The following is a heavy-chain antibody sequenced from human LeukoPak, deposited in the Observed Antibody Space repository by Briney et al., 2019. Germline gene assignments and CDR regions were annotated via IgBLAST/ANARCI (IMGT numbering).Heavy chain of an antibody. J-gene: IGHJ4*02. Sequence: PSETLSLTCFVSGGSISNGKWCSWVRQPPGKGLEWIGEIYHTETTSYNASLESRVTISIDKSNNHFSLKLRSVTAADTAVYYCATRSPLVNAILWGQGTLVTVSS. CDR2: IYHTETT. CDR3: ATRSPLVNAIL. D-gene: IGHD1-26*01. V-gene: IGHV4/OR15-8*02. CDR1: GGSISNGKW.